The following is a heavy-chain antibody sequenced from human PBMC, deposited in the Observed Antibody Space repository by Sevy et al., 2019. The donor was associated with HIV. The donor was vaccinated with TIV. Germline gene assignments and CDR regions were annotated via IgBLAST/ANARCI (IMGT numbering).Heavy chain of an antibody. CDR2: LSFGCGEI. Sequence: GSLRLSCAASGFTLSKYSMSWVRQPPGKGLGWVSTLSFGCGEINYADSVKGRLTISRDNSKSSVYLQMNNLRPEDTAVYYCAREGCTKPHDYWGQGTLVTVSS. D-gene: IGHD2-8*01. J-gene: IGHJ4*02. V-gene: IGHV3-23*01. CDR1: GFTLSKYS. CDR3: AREGCTKPHDY.